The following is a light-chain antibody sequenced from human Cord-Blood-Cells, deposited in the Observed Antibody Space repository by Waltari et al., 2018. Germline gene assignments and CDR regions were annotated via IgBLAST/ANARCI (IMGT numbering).Light chain of an antibody. J-gene: IGLJ1*01. V-gene: IGLV2-18*02. Sequence: QSALTQPPSVSGSPGQSVTISCTGTSSDGGRDNRVSWYQQPPSTAPKLMIYEVSNRPSGVPDRFSGSKSGNTASLTISGLQAEDEADYYCSSYTSSSTYVFGTGTKVTVL. CDR3: SSYTSSSTYV. CDR1: SSDGGRDNR. CDR2: EVS.